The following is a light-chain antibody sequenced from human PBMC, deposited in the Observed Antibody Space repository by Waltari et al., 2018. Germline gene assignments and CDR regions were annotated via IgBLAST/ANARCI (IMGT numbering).Light chain of an antibody. CDR1: SGSITSNY. Sequence: FMLTQPPSVSESPGKKITISCTRSSGSITSNYVQWYQQRPHSAPTTVIYGDKERPSEVPTRFSGSIDRASNSASLTISGLQTEDEADYYCQSYDSNNVGVFGGGTKLTVL. CDR3: QSYDSNNVGV. CDR2: GDK. J-gene: IGLJ3*02. V-gene: IGLV6-57*04.